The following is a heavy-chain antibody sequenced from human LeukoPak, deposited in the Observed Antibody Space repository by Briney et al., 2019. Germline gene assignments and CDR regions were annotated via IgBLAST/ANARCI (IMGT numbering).Heavy chain of an antibody. V-gene: IGHV3-30*18. CDR2: IWYGGSNK. D-gene: IGHD2-2*01. CDR3: AKEAAIGYYYMDV. J-gene: IGHJ6*03. Sequence: GRSLRLSCAASGFTFSSYGMHWVRQAPGKGLEWVAVIWYGGSNKYYADSVKGRFTISRDNSKNTLYLQMNSLRAEDTAVYYCAKEAAIGYYYMDVWGKGTTVTVSS. CDR1: GFTFSSYG.